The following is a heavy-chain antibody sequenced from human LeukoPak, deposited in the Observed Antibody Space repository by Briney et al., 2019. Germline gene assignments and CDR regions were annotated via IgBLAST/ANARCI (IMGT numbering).Heavy chain of an antibody. V-gene: IGHV3-23*01. J-gene: IGHJ3*02. CDR2: ISGSGGNT. Sequence: GGSLRLSCVASGITFSSYAMSWVRQAPGKGLEWVSAISGSGGNTYYADSVKGRFTISRDNSKNTLYLQMSSLKIEDTAVYYCTRGAYCSGGRCPGPFDIWGQGTTVTVSS. CDR3: TRGAYCSGGRCPGPFDI. CDR1: GITFSSYA. D-gene: IGHD2-15*01.